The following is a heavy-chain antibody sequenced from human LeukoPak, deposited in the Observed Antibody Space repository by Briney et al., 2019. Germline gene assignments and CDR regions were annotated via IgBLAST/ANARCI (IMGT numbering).Heavy chain of an antibody. J-gene: IGHJ4*01. CDR1: GGSIRSGRYY. V-gene: IGHV4-61*02. D-gene: IGHD2-21*02. CDR2: IYSTGST. Sequence: PSETLSLTCTVSGGSIRSGRYYWRWIRQPAGKGLEWIGRIYSTGSTNYNPSLRSRITISVDTSKNQFSLNLSSVTAADTAVYYCCKSGTVTAFGYWGHGTLVTVSS. CDR3: CKSGTVTAFGY.